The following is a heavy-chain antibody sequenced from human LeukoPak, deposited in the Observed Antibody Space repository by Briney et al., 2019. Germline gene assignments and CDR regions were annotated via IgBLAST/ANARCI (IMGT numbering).Heavy chain of an antibody. CDR2: FFYSGST. CDR3: ARHSSNWGIFDY. J-gene: IGHJ4*02. D-gene: IGHD6-13*01. V-gene: IGHV4-59*08. Sequence: SETLSLTCTVSGGSIGSYYWSWIRQPPGKGLECIGYFFYSGSTNYNPSLKSRVTISGDTSKNQSSLKLSSVSAADTAVYYCARHSSNWGIFDYWGQGTLVTVSS. CDR1: GGSIGSYY.